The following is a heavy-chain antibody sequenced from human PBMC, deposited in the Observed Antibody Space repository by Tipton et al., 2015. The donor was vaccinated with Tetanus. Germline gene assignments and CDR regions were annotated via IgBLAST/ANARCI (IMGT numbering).Heavy chain of an antibody. J-gene: IGHJ2*01. V-gene: IGHV5-51*01. CDR1: GYNFNLYW. CDR2: IYPGDSDT. D-gene: IGHD7-27*01. CDR3: ARRLGPYTGDQIWHFDL. Sequence: QSGPEVKKPGESLKISCQGSGYNFNLYWIAWVRQMPGKGLEWMGIIYPGDSDTTYSPSFQGQVTISADRSINTAYLQWSSLKTSDTATYYCARRLGPYTGDQIWHFDLWGRGTLVTVSS.